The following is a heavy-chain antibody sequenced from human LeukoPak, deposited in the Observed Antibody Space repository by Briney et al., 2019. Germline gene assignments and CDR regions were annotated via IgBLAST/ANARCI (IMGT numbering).Heavy chain of an antibody. Sequence: ASVKVSCKASGYTFTSYYMHWVRQAPGQGLEWMGIINPSGGSTNYAQKFQGRVTITADKSTSTAYMELSSLRSEDTAVYYCARVESYGDYRVDYWGQGTLVTVSS. V-gene: IGHV1-46*01. CDR2: INPSGGST. CDR1: GYTFTSYY. CDR3: ARVESYGDYRVDY. J-gene: IGHJ4*02. D-gene: IGHD4-17*01.